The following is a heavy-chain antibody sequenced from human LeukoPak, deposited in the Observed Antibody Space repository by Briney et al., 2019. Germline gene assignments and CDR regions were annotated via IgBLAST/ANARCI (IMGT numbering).Heavy chain of an antibody. D-gene: IGHD1-26*01. CDR3: ARNPIGFDY. CDR2: IYYSGGT. Sequence: SETLSLTCTVSGGSISSYYWSWIRQPPGKGLEWIGYIYYSGGTNYNPSLKSRVTISVDTSKNQFSLKLSSVTAADTAVYYCARNPIGFDYWGRGTLVTVSS. V-gene: IGHV4-59*08. CDR1: GGSISSYY. J-gene: IGHJ4*02.